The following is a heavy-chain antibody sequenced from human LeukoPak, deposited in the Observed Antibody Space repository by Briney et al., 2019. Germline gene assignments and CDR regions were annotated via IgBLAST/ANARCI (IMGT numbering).Heavy chain of an antibody. J-gene: IGHJ4*02. D-gene: IGHD5-18*01. V-gene: IGHV1-46*01. CDR3: ATRGYSYGPLDY. CDR1: GYTFTSYY. Sequence: GASVKVSCKASGYTFTSYYMHWVRQAPGQGLEWMGIINPSGGSTSYAQKFQGRVTMTRDTSTSTVYMELNSLRSEDTAVYYCATRGYSYGPLDYWGQGTLVTVSS. CDR2: INPSGGST.